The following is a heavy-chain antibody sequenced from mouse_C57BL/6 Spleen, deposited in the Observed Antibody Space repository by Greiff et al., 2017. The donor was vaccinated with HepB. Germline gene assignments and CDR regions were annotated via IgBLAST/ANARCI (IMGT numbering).Heavy chain of an antibody. CDR1: GFTFSDYG. J-gene: IGHJ4*01. D-gene: IGHD4-1*01. CDR2: ISSSSSTI. CDR3: AKLGRGDY. Sequence: EVMLVESGGGLVKPGGSLKLSCAASGFTFSDYGLHWVRQAPEKGLEWVAFISSSSSTIYYADTVKGRFTISRDNAKNTLFLQMTSLRSEDSAMYYCAKLGRGDYWGPGTPVTVSS. V-gene: IGHV5-17*01.